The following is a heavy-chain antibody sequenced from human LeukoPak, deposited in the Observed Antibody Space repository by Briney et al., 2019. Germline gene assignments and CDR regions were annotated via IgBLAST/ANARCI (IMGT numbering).Heavy chain of an antibody. CDR3: AKVRLPAAILGGPFDP. V-gene: IGHV3-9*01. CDR1: GFTFDDYA. D-gene: IGHD2-2*01. CDR2: ISWNSGSI. Sequence: GRSLRLSCAASGFTFDDYAMHWVRQAPGKGLEWVSGISWNSGSIGYADSVKGRFTISRDNAKNSLYLQMNSLRAEDTALYYCAKVRLPAAILGGPFDPWGQGTLVTVSS. J-gene: IGHJ5*02.